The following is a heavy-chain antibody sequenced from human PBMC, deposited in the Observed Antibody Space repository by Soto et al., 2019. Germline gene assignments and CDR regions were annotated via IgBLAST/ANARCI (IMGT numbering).Heavy chain of an antibody. V-gene: IGHV1-8*01. D-gene: IGHD1-1*01. CDR3: ARRAETNGWNGFGADKYYFDF. Sequence: ASVKVSCKASGYTFTSYDIYWVRQATGQGLEWMGWMNPNTGNSGYAQKFQGRVTMTSDTSISTAHMELGSLRSEDTAVYYCARRAETNGWNGFGADKYYFDFWGQGTLVTVSS. CDR2: MNPNTGNS. CDR1: GYTFTSYD. J-gene: IGHJ4*02.